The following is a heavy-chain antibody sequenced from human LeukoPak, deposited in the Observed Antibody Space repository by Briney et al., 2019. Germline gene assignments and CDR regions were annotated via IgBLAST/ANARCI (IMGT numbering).Heavy chain of an antibody. D-gene: IGHD2-15*01. V-gene: IGHV4-39*01. CDR3: ARLYCSGGSCYSGLGSADY. CDR2: IYYSGST. CDR1: GASISSSSNY. Sequence: SETLSLTCTVSGASISSSSNYWGWIRRPPGKGLEWIGSIYYSGSTYYNPPLKSRVTISVDTSKNQFSLKLSSVTAADTAMYYCARLYCSGGSCYSGLGSADYWGQGTLVTVAS. J-gene: IGHJ4*02.